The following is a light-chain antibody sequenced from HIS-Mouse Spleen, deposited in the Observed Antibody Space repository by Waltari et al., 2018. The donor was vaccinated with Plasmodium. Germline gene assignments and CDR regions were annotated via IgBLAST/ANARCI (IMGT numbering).Light chain of an antibody. CDR2: GAS. V-gene: IGKV3-15*01. CDR1: QSVSSN. J-gene: IGKJ3*01. CDR3: QQYNNWSFT. Sequence: EIVMTQSPATLSVSPGDRATLSCSASQSVSSNLAWYQQKPGQAPRLLIYGASTRATGIPSRFSGSGSGTEFTLTISSLQSEDFAVYYGQQYNNWSFTFGPGTKVDIK.